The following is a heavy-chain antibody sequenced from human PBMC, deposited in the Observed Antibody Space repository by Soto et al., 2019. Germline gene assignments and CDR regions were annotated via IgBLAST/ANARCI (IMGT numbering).Heavy chain of an antibody. V-gene: IGHV3-33*01. CDR3: ARGAPYLRYFDWYSTYYGMDV. Sequence: LRLSCAASGFTFSSYGMHWVRQAPGKGLEWVAVIWYDGSNKYYADSVKGRFTISRDNSKNTPYLQMNSLRAEDTAVYYCARGAPYLRYFDWYSTYYGMDVWGQGTTVTVSS. CDR2: IWYDGSNK. D-gene: IGHD3-9*01. CDR1: GFTFSSYG. J-gene: IGHJ6*02.